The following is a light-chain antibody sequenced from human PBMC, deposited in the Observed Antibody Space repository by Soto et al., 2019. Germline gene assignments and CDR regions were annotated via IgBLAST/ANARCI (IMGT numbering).Light chain of an antibody. CDR3: CAYAGSHNYV. CDR1: SRYFGTFIL. J-gene: IGLJ1*01. CDR2: EVN. V-gene: IGLV2-23*02. Sequence: QSVLTQPASVSGSPGEWITISCTGNSRYFGTFILVPLYQPHPGNAPQPMIYEVNKRPSGVFYRFSGSKSGNTASLTISGLQAEDEADYYCCAYAGSHNYVFGNGTKVTVL.